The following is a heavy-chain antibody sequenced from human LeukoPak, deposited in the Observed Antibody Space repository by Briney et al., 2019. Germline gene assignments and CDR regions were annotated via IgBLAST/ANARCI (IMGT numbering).Heavy chain of an antibody. Sequence: GGCLRLSCAASGFTASINYMNWVRQAPGKGLEGVSIINSGDDTYYADSVEGRFTISRDNSKNTLYLQMNSLRAEDAAVYYCARGPGSSWYSDYWGQGTLVTVSS. CDR2: INSGDDT. CDR3: ARGPGSSWYSDY. D-gene: IGHD6-13*01. V-gene: IGHV3-66*02. J-gene: IGHJ4*02. CDR1: GFTASINY.